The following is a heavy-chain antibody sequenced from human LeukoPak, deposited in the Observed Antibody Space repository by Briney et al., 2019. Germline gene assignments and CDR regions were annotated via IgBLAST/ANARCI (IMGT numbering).Heavy chain of an antibody. CDR3: TTRFLVGGTELVDP. Sequence: NPGVSLRLSCTASGFTLSKVYVSWVRQLTGKGLEWVGRIKRKNDGETTDYGAPVQARFAISRDDSKNTVYLQMNSLKSDDTGVYYCTTRFLVGGTELVDPWGQGTLVTVSS. CDR2: IKRKNDGETT. CDR1: GFTLSKVY. D-gene: IGHD1-26*01. J-gene: IGHJ5*02. V-gene: IGHV3-15*01.